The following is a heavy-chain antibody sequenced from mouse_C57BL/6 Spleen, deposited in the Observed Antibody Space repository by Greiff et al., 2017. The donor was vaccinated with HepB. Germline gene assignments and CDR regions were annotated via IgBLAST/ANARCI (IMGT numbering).Heavy chain of an antibody. CDR2: IDPSDSYT. CDR1: GYTFTSYW. J-gene: IGHJ3*01. CDR3: ARSRDPFAY. D-gene: IGHD3-3*01. V-gene: IGHV1-50*01. Sequence: QVQLQQSGAELVKPGASVKLSCKASGYTFTSYWMQWVKQRPGQGLEWIGEIDPSDSYTNYNQKFKGKATLTVDTSSSTAYMQLSSLTSEDSAVYYCARSRDPFAYWGHGTLVTVSA.